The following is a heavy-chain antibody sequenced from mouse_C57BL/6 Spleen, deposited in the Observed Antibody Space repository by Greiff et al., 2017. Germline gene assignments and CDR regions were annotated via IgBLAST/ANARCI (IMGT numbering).Heavy chain of an antibody. Sequence: QVQLQQSGAELVKPGASVKMSCKASGYTFTSYWITWVKQRPGQGLEWIGDIYPGSGSTNYNEKFKSKATLTVDTSSSTAYMQLSSLTSEDSAVYYCARGEVLLRNFDYWGQGTTLTVSS. J-gene: IGHJ2*01. CDR2: IYPGSGST. CDR3: ARGEVLLRNFDY. V-gene: IGHV1-55*01. D-gene: IGHD1-1*01. CDR1: GYTFTSYW.